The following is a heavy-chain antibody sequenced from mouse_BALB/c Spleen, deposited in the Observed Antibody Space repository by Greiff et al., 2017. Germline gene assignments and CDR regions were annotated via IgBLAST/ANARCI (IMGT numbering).Heavy chain of an antibody. CDR1: GFTFSSYA. CDR3: AREGGNYGRYFDV. V-gene: IGHV5-9-4*01. Sequence: EVKLMESGGGLVKPGGSLKLSCAASGFTFSSYAMSWVRQSPEKRLEWVAEISSGGSYTYYPDTVTGRFTISRDNAKNTLYLEMSSLRSEDTAMYYCAREGGNYGRYFDVWGAGTTVTVSS. CDR2: ISSGGSYT. J-gene: IGHJ1*01. D-gene: IGHD2-1*01.